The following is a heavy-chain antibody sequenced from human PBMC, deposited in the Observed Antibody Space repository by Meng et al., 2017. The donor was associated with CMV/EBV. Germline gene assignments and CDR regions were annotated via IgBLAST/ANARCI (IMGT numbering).Heavy chain of an antibody. CDR3: ARGSGGATG. V-gene: IGHV5-10-1*01. CDR1: GYRCTSYW. D-gene: IGHD1-26*01. Sequence: MSCKGSGYRCTSYWISWVRQRPGVGLEWMGRSDPSESYTNYSPSFQGSVTISAAKSISADYRQWSSLEASETAMYYCARGSGGATGWGQGTLVTVSS. CDR2: SDPSESYT. J-gene: IGHJ4*02.